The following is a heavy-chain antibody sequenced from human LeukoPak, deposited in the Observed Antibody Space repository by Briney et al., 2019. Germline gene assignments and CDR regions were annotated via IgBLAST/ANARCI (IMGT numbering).Heavy chain of an antibody. CDR3: ARLSDPSKSPGPLDI. J-gene: IGHJ6*04. Sequence: GSSVKVSCKASGDTFNSVALSWVRLAPGQGLEWMGGIIPIFGTANYAQSFLGRVTITSDESTSTAYMEINSLTSEDTAVYYCARLSDPSKSPGPLDIWGKGTTVTVSS. CDR1: GDTFNSVA. D-gene: IGHD4-11*01. V-gene: IGHV1-69*01. CDR2: IIPIFGTA.